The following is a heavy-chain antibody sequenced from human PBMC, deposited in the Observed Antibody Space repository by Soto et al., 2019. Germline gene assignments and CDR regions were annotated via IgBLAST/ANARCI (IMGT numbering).Heavy chain of an antibody. J-gene: IGHJ5*02. V-gene: IGHV1-3*05. CDR3: AGDDSSWMYNSFDP. CDR1: GYAFIDYA. CDR2: INTGNGPP. D-gene: IGHD6-13*01. Sequence: QVQLVQSAAEEKKPGASVKISCKTSGYAFIDYAIHWVRQAPGQGLEWMGWINTGNGPPMYSQSFQGRPTITRDTXXSTVHMELSSLSYDDTAVYYCAGDDSSWMYNSFDPWGQGTLVTVSP.